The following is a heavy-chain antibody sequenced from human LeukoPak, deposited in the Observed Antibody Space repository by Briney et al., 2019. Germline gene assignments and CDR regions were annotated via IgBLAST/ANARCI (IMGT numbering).Heavy chain of an antibody. CDR1: GYTFTSYD. D-gene: IGHD5-18*01. Sequence: GASVKVSCKASGYTFTSYDINWVRQATGQGLEWMGWMNPNSGNTGYAQKFQGRVTMTRNTSISTAYVELSSLRSEDTAVYYCARARRGYSYGTRGDFDYWGQGTLVTVSS. V-gene: IGHV1-8*01. CDR2: MNPNSGNT. J-gene: IGHJ4*02. CDR3: ARARRGYSYGTRGDFDY.